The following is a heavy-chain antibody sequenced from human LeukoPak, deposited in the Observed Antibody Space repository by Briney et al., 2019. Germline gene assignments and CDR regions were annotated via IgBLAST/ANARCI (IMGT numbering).Heavy chain of an antibody. J-gene: IGHJ6*04. CDR1: GYTFTSYY. V-gene: IGHV1-46*01. CDR2: INPSGGST. D-gene: IGHD6-13*01. CDR3: ARDYSKGAAAATRYYYYGMDV. Sequence: ASVKVSCKASGYTFTSYYMHWVRQAPGQGLEWMGIINPSGGSTSYAQKFQGRVTMTRDTSTSTVYMELSSLRSEDTAVYYCARDYSKGAAAATRYYYYGMDVWGKGTTVTVSS.